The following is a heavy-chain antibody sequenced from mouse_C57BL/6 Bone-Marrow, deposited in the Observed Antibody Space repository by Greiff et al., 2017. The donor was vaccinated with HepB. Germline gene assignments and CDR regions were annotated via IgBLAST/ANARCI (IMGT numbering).Heavy chain of an antibody. Sequence: VQLKQSGAELVKPGASVKLSCTASGFNIKDYYMHWVKQRTEQGLEWIGRIDPEDGETKYAPKFQGKATITADTSSNTAYLLLSSLTSEDTAVYYCARSWAQATSWFAYWGQGTLVTVSA. J-gene: IGHJ3*01. V-gene: IGHV14-2*01. CDR1: GFNIKDYY. CDR3: ARSWAQATSWFAY. CDR2: IDPEDGET. D-gene: IGHD3-2*02.